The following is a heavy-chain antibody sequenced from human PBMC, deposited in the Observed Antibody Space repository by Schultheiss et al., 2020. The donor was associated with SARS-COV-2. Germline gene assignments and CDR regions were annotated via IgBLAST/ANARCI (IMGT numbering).Heavy chain of an antibody. CDR3: AREGIVVVPPDYYYYGMDV. CDR1: GFTVSSNY. CDR2: INHSGST. Sequence: ESLKISCAASGFTVSSNYMSWVRQAPGKGLEWIGEINHSGSTNYNPSLKSRVTISVDTSKNQFSLKLSSVTAADTAVYYCAREGIVVVPPDYYYYGMDVWGQGTTVTVSS. J-gene: IGHJ6*02. D-gene: IGHD2-2*01. V-gene: IGHV4-34*01.